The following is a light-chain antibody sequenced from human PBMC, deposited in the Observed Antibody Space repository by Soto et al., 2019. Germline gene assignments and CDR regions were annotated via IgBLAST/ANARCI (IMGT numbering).Light chain of an antibody. J-gene: IGLJ2*01. V-gene: IGLV1-47*01. CDR2: RNN. CDR3: AAWDDSLSGVV. CDR1: SSNIGSNY. Sequence: QSVLTQPPSASGTPGQRVTXSCSGSSSNIGSNYVYWYQQLPGTAPKLLIYRNNQRPSGVPDRFSGSKSGTSASLAISGLRSEDEADYYCAAWDDSLSGVVFGGGTKLTVL.